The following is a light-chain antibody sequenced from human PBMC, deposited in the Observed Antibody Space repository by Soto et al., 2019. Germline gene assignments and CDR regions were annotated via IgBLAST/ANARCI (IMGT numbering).Light chain of an antibody. Sequence: EIVLTQSPATLSLSPGERATLSCRASQSIVTYLAWYQQKPGQAPRLLIYDTSNRATGIPARFSGSGSGTDFTLTISSLEPEDFEIYYCKQRQGWPWTFGQGTKVEIK. CDR2: DTS. V-gene: IGKV3-11*01. CDR3: KQRQGWPWT. CDR1: QSIVTY. J-gene: IGKJ1*01.